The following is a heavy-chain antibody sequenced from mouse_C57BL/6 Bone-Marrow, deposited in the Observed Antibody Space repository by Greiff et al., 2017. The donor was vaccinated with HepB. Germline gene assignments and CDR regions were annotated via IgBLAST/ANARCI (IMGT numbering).Heavy chain of an antibody. J-gene: IGHJ4*01. D-gene: IGHD2-3*01. CDR1: GYTFTDHT. V-gene: IGHV1-78*01. CDR2: IYPRDGST. Sequence: VQRVESDAELVKPGASVKISCKVSGYTFTDHTIHWMKQRPEQGLEWIGYIYPRDGSTKYNEKFKGKATLTADKSSSTAYMQLNSLTSEDSAVYFCARGWLYDLYYAMDYWGQGTSVTVSS. CDR3: ARGWLYDLYYAMDY.